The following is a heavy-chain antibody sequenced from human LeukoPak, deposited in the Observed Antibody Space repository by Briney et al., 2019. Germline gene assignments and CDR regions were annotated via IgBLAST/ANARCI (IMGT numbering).Heavy chain of an antibody. J-gene: IGHJ1*01. Sequence: ASVKVSCKVSGYTLTELAMHSVRHAPRKGLEWMGGFYPEDGETIYSQRFQGRVTMTEDTSTDTAYMELSSLRSEDTAIYYCTTVADYFLHWGQGTLVTVSS. CDR3: TTVADYFLH. V-gene: IGHV1-24*01. CDR2: FYPEDGET. CDR1: GYTLTELA.